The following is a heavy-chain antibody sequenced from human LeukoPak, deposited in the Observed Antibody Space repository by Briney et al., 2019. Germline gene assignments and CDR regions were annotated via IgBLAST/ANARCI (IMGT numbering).Heavy chain of an antibody. CDR2: IWYDGSNK. J-gene: IGHJ6*02. CDR3: ARSIAGAAFSYYYGINV. D-gene: IGHD1-26*01. V-gene: IGHV3-33*01. Sequence: GGSLSLSCAASGFTFSSYGMHWVRQAPGKGLEWGAVIWYDGSNKCYADSVKGRFTISRDNSKNTLYLQMNSLRAEDTAVYYCARSIAGAAFSYYYGINVWGQGTTVTVSS. CDR1: GFTFSSYG.